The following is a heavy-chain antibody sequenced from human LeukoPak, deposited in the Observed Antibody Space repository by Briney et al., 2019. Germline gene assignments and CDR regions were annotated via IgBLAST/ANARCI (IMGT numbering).Heavy chain of an antibody. CDR1: GGTFSSYA. Sequence: GASVKVSCKASGGTFSSYAISWVRQTPGQGLEWMGGIIPIFGTANYAQKFQGRVTITADESTSTAYMELSSLRSEDTAVYYCARGGPDIVVVPAAYKFDYWGQGTLVTVSS. J-gene: IGHJ4*02. CDR2: IIPIFGTA. D-gene: IGHD2-2*01. V-gene: IGHV1-69*13. CDR3: ARGGPDIVVVPAAYKFDY.